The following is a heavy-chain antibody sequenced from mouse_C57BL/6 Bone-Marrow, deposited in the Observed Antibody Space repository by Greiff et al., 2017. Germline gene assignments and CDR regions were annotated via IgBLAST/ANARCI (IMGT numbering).Heavy chain of an antibody. V-gene: IGHV1-52*01. J-gene: IGHJ2*01. CDR2: IDPSDSET. Sequence: VQLQQPGAELVRPGSSVKLSCKASGYTFTSYWMHWVKQRPIQGLEWIGNIDPSDSETHYNQKFKDKATLTVAKSSSTAYMQLSRLTSEDSAVYYCARGDYYYYFDYWGQGTTLTVSA. D-gene: IGHD1-1*01. CDR1: GYTFTSYW. CDR3: ARGDYYYYFDY.